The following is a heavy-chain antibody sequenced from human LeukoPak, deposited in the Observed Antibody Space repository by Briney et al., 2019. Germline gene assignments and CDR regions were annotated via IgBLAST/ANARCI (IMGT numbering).Heavy chain of an antibody. Sequence: ASVKVSCKASGYTFTGYYMHWVRQAPGQGLEWMRWINPNSGGTNYAQKFQGRVTMTRDTSISTAYMELSRLRSDDTAVYYCARAGGRWLQSGLYYFDYWGQGTLVTVSS. CDR2: INPNSGGT. J-gene: IGHJ4*02. V-gene: IGHV1-2*02. CDR3: ARAGGRWLQSGLYYFDY. CDR1: GYTFTGYY. D-gene: IGHD5-24*01.